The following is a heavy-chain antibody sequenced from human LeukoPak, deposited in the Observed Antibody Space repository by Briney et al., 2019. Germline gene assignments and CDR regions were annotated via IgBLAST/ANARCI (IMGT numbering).Heavy chain of an antibody. Sequence: ASVKVSCKASGYTFTSYGISWVRQAPGQGLEWMGWISAYNGNTNYAQKLQGRVTMTTDTSTSTAYMELRSLRSDDTAVYYCARVSAYYDFWSGYDFDYWGQGPLVTVSS. J-gene: IGHJ4*02. CDR1: GYTFTSYG. V-gene: IGHV1-18*01. CDR2: ISAYNGNT. D-gene: IGHD3-3*01. CDR3: ARVSAYYDFWSGYDFDY.